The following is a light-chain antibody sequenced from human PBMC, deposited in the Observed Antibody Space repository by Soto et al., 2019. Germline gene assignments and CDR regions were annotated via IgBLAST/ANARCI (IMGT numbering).Light chain of an antibody. V-gene: IGLV2-14*01. J-gene: IGLJ2*01. Sequence: QSALTQPASVSGSPGQSITISCTGTSSDVGGYNYVPWYQQHPGKAPKLMIYDVTNRPSGVSNRFSGSKSGNTASLTISGLQAEDEADYYCSSYTSGSTPVVFGGGTKLTVL. CDR2: DVT. CDR1: SSDVGGYNY. CDR3: SSYTSGSTPVV.